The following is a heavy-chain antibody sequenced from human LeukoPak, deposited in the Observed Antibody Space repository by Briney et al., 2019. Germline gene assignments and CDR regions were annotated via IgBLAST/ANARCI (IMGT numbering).Heavy chain of an antibody. J-gene: IGHJ6*02. CDR3: ARLGCGGGSCYGNYYYGMDV. CDR2: IYYSGST. D-gene: IGHD2-15*01. Sequence: SETLSLTCTVSGGSISSSSYYWGWIRQPPGKGLEWIGSIYYSGSTYYNPSLKSRVTISVDTSKNHFALRLSSVTAADTAVYYCARLGCGGGSCYGNYYYGMDVWGQGTTVTVSS. V-gene: IGHV4-39*02. CDR1: GGSISSSSYY.